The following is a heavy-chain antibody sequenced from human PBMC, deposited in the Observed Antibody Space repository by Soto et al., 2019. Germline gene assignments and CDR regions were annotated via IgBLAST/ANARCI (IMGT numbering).Heavy chain of an antibody. J-gene: IGHJ4*02. D-gene: IGHD1-26*01. CDR2: ISYDGSNK. CDR3: AKDFRSGSSFIEDYVDY. V-gene: IGHV3-30*18. CDR1: GFTFSSYG. Sequence: GGSLRLSCAASGFTFSSYGMHWFRKAPGKGLEWVAVISYDGSNKFYADSVKGRFTISRDNSKNTLYLQMNSLRAEDTAVYYCAKDFRSGSSFIEDYVDYWGQGTLVTVSS.